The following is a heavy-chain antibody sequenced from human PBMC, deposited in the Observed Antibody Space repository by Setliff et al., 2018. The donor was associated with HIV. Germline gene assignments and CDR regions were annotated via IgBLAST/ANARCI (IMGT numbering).Heavy chain of an antibody. V-gene: IGHV4-59*11. J-gene: IGHJ4*02. D-gene: IGHD1-26*01. Sequence: SETLSLTCTVSGDSINTRYWSWIRQPPGKGLEWIGYVPHTGNTNSNPSLKSRVTISVDTSKNEFSLRLRSVTAADTAIYYCARSTVGVGATFPWGRGTLVTVSS. CDR2: VPHTGNT. CDR1: GDSINTRY. CDR3: ARSTVGVGATFP.